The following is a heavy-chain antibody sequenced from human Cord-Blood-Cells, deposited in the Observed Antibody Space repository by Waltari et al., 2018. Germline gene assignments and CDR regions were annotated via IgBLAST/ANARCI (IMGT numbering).Heavy chain of an antibody. CDR3: ARRMGYSGYDDAVDI. Sequence: EVQLVQSGAEVKKPGESLKIACKGSGYSFTSYWIGRVRQMPGKGLEWMGIIYPGDSDTRDSPSFQGQVTISADKSISTAYLQWSSLKASDTAMYYCARRMGYSGYDDAVDIWGQGTMVTVSS. V-gene: IGHV5-51*01. J-gene: IGHJ3*02. D-gene: IGHD5-12*01. CDR2: IYPGDSDT. CDR1: GYSFTSYW.